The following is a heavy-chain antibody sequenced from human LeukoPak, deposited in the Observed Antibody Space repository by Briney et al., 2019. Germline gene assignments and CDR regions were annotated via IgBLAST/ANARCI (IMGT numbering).Heavy chain of an antibody. D-gene: IGHD4-23*01. CDR2: ITGSGTYM. V-gene: IGHV3-21*04. J-gene: IGHJ5*02. Sequence: GGSLRLSCAASGFTFSSYSMNWVRQAPGKGLEWVSSITGSGTYMYYADSMKGRFTISRDNAKNSLYLQMNSLRAEDMALYYCAKDMYPVARYWFDPWGQGTLVTVSS. CDR1: GFTFSSYS. CDR3: AKDMYPVARYWFDP.